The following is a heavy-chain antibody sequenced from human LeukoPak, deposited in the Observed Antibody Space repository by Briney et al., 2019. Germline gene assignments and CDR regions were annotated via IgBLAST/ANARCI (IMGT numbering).Heavy chain of an antibody. J-gene: IGHJ6*02. Sequence: SETLSLTCTVSGGSISSYYWSWIRQPAGKGLEWIGRIYTSGSTNYNPSLKSRVTISVDTSKNQFSLKLSSVTAADTAVYYCAGYRLNYGMDVWGQGTTVTVSS. D-gene: IGHD5-24*01. CDR1: GGSISSYY. V-gene: IGHV4-4*07. CDR3: AGYRLNYGMDV. CDR2: IYTSGST.